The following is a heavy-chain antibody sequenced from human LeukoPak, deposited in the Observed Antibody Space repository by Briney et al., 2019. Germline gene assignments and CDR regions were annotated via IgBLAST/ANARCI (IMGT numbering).Heavy chain of an antibody. Sequence: PGGSLRLSCAASGFTFSSYGMHWVRQAPGKGLEWVAVISYDGSNKYYADSVKGRFTISRDNSKNTLYLQMRAEDTAVYYCAKDAGSGYFNWGQGTLVTVSS. CDR1: GFTFSSYG. CDR3: AKDAGSGYFN. D-gene: IGHD3-22*01. CDR2: ISYDGSNK. V-gene: IGHV3-30*18. J-gene: IGHJ4*02.